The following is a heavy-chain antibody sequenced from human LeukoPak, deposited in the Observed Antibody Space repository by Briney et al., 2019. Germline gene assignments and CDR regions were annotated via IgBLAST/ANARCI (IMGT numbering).Heavy chain of an antibody. Sequence: GGSLRLSCAASGFTLSNARMNWVRQAPGKGLEWVGRIKSKTAGGTTDYAAPVKGRFTISRDDSKNTLYLQMNSLKTEDTAVYYCTTGYSSSSGGWGQGTLVTVSS. V-gene: IGHV3-15*01. CDR2: IKSKTAGGTT. D-gene: IGHD6-13*01. CDR1: GFTLSNAR. J-gene: IGHJ4*02. CDR3: TTGYSSSSGG.